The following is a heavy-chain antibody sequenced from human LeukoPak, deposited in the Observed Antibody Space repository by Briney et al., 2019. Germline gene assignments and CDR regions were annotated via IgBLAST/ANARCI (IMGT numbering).Heavy chain of an antibody. CDR1: GGSISSSSYY. CDR3: ARLGSSGWYVY. Sequence: SETLSLTCTVSGGSISSSSYYWGWIRQPPGKGLEWIGSIYYSGSTYYNPSLKSRVTISVDTSKNQFSLKLSSVTAADTAVYYCARLGSSGWYVYWGQGTLVTVSS. CDR2: IYYSGST. D-gene: IGHD6-19*01. J-gene: IGHJ4*02. V-gene: IGHV4-39*01.